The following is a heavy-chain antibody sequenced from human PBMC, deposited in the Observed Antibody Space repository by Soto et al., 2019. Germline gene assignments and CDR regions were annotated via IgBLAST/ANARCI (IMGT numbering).Heavy chain of an antibody. CDR1: GGTFSSYA. D-gene: IGHD3-22*01. CDR2: IIPIFGTA. V-gene: IGHV1-69*01. Sequence: QVQLVQSGAEVKKPGSSVKVSCKASGGTFSSYAISWVRQAPGQGLEWMGGIIPIFGTANYAQKFQGRVTITADESTSTAYMELSSLRSEDTAVYYCASKARFPDSSGYQSRLPYYYYGMDVWGQGTTVTVSS. CDR3: ASKARFPDSSGYQSRLPYYYYGMDV. J-gene: IGHJ6*02.